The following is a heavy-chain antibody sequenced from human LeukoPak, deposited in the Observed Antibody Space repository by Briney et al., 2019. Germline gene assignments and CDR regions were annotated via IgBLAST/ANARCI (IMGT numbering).Heavy chain of an antibody. CDR2: MNPNSGNT. CDR1: GYTFTSYD. CDR3: ARAPGATLDWFDP. V-gene: IGHV1-8*01. D-gene: IGHD1-26*01. Sequence: ASVKVSCKASGYTFTSYDINWVRQATGQGLEWMGWMNPNSGNTGYAQKFQGRVTMTRNTSTSAAYMELSSLRSEDTAVYYCARAPGATLDWFDPWGQGTLVTVSS. J-gene: IGHJ5*02.